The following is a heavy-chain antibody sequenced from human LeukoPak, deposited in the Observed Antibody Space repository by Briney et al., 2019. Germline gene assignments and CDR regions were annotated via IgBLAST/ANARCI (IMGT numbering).Heavy chain of an antibody. D-gene: IGHD3-3*01. J-gene: IGHJ6*03. CDR2: IRYDGTSK. Sequence: GGSLRLSCAASGFTFSNYGMHWVRQAPGKGLEWVAFIRYDGTSKYYADSVKGRFTISRDNSKNTLYLQMNSLRPEDTAVYYCANSRFGVVIISYYMDVWGKGTTVTVSS. V-gene: IGHV3-30*02. CDR3: ANSRFGVVIISYYMDV. CDR1: GFTFSNYG.